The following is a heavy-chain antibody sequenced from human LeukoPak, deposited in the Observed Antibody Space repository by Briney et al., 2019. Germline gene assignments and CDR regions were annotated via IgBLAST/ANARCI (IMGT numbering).Heavy chain of an antibody. V-gene: IGHV3-66*01. J-gene: IGHJ3*02. Sequence: GGSLRLSCAASGFTVSNNYMSWVRQAPGKGLEWVSVIYSAGNTYYADSVKGRFTISRDNYKNTLYLQMNSLKAEDTAVYYCARIDIWGQGTVVTVSS. CDR2: IYSAGNT. CDR3: ARIDI. CDR1: GFTVSNNY.